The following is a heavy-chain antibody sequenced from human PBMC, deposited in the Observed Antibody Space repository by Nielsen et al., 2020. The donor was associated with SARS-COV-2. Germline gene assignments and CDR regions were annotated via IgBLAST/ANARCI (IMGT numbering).Heavy chain of an antibody. V-gene: IGHV4-31*03. CDR3: ARAPITMIVVVNAFDI. D-gene: IGHD3-22*01. CDR2: IYYSGST. CDR1: GGSISSGGYY. J-gene: IGHJ3*02. Sequence: SWTLPLTCTVSGGSISSGGYYWSRIRQHPGTGLEWIGYIYYSGSTYYNPSLKSRVTISVDTSKNQFSLKLSSVTAADTAVYYCARAPITMIVVVNAFDIWGKGTRVPSPQ.